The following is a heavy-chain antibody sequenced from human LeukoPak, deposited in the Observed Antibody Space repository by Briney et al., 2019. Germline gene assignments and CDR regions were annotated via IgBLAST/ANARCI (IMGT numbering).Heavy chain of an antibody. CDR2: MNPNSGNT. J-gene: IGHJ4*02. CDR3: ARVGIAAAGHFDY. V-gene: IGHV1-8*01. CDR1: GYTFTSYD. D-gene: IGHD6-13*01. Sequence: ASVKVSCKASGYTFTSYDINWVRQATGQGLEWMGWMNPNSGNTGYAQKFQDRVTMTRNTSISTAYMELSSLRSEDTAVYYCARVGIAAAGHFDYWGQGTLVTVSS.